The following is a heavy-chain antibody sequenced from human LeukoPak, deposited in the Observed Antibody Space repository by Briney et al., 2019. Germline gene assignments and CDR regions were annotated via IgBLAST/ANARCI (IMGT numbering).Heavy chain of an antibody. D-gene: IGHD3-10*01. CDR2: ISGSGGST. V-gene: IGHV3-23*01. J-gene: IGHJ5*02. Sequence: PGGSLRLSCAASGFTFSSYAMSWVRQAPGKGLEWVSAISGSGGSTYYADPVKGRFTISRDNSKNTLYLQMNSLRAEDTAVYYCATPSSRWFGELLNWFDPWGQGTLVIVSS. CDR3: ATPSSRWFGELLNWFDP. CDR1: GFTFSSYA.